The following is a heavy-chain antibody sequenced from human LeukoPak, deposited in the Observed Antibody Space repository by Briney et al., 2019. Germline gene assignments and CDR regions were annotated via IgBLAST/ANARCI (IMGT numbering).Heavy chain of an antibody. D-gene: IGHD3-22*01. CDR2: IKQDGSEK. V-gene: IGHV3-7*01. CDR3: ARDKIAYYYDSNGYGPHDY. CDR1: GFTFSSCW. Sequence: GGSLRLSCAASGFTFSSCWMSWVRQAPGKGLEWVANIKQDGSEKYYVDSVKGRFTISRDNAKNSLYLQMNSLRAEDTAVYYCARDKIAYYYDSNGYGPHDYWGQGTLVTVSS. J-gene: IGHJ4*02.